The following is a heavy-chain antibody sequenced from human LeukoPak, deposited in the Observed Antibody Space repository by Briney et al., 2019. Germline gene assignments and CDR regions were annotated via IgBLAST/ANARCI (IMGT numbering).Heavy chain of an antibody. V-gene: IGHV3-23*01. D-gene: IGHD5-12*01. J-gene: IGHJ6*03. CDR3: ASLSEEWLDYSYMAL. CDR1: GFTFSTYA. CDR2: IGGSDDTT. Sequence: GGSLRLSCAASGFTFSTYAMSWVRQAPGKGLEWVSAIGGSDDTTYYADSVRGRFTISRDNSKNTLYLQMNSLRAEDTSPYHCASLSEEWLDYSYMALWGKGTTVTVSS.